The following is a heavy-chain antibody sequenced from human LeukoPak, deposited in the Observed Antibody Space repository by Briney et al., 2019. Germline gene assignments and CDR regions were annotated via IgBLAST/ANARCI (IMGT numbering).Heavy chain of an antibody. CDR1: GSSISSSSYY. V-gene: IGHV4-39*07. J-gene: IGHJ4*02. CDR2: IYYSGKT. Sequence: SETLSLTCTVSGSSISSSSYYWGWIRQPPGKGLEWIGGIYYSGKTYYNPSLKSRVTISVDTSKNQFSLKVSSVIAADTAVYYCARDPAEYSNSFASLDYWGQGTLVTVSS. CDR3: ARDPAEYSNSFASLDY. D-gene: IGHD6-6*01.